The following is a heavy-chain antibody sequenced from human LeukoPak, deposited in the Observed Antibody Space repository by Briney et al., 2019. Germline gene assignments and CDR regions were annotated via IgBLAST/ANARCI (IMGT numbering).Heavy chain of an antibody. CDR1: GGSVSSSTYY. J-gene: IGHJ6*02. CDR3: ARFSNSSSHYGMDV. D-gene: IGHD3-22*01. CDR2: VYYTGAT. Sequence: SETLSLTCPVSGGSVSSSTYYWGWIRQPPGKGLEWIGSVYYTGATYYIPSLESRVTLSADTSKNHFSLKLSSVTAADTAVYYCARFSNSSSHYGMDVWGQGTTVTVSS. V-gene: IGHV4-39*02.